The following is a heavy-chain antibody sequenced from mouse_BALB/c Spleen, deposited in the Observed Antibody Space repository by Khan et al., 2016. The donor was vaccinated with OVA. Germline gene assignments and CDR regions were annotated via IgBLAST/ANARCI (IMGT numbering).Heavy chain of an antibody. CDR3: AGPNYYGYALAY. J-gene: IGHJ4*01. CDR2: ISYSGYT. Sequence: EVQLQESGPGLVKPSQSLSLTCTVTGYSITSNYAWSWIRQFPGNKLEWMGYISYSGYTNYNPSLKSRISVTRDTSENQFFLPLNSVTTGETVTYYCAGPNYYGYALAYWGQGTSVTVSS. CDR1: GYSITSNYA. V-gene: IGHV3-2*02. D-gene: IGHD1-1*01.